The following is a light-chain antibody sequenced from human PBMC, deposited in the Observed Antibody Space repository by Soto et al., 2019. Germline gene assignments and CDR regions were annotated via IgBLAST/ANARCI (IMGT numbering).Light chain of an antibody. CDR1: QSVSSNF. J-gene: IGKJ4*01. CDR2: GAS. V-gene: IGKV3-20*01. CDR3: QQYKKWPPLT. Sequence: EVAWSQSPGTLSLTQRERATLSCRASQSVSSNFLAWYQEKPGQAPRLLIYGASNRATGIPDRFSGSGSGTDFTLTINRLEPEDFAVYYCQQYKKWPPLTVGGGTKVDIK.